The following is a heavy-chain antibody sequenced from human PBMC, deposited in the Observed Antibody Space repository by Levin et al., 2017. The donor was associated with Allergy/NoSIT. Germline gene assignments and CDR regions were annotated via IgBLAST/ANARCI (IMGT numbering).Heavy chain of an antibody. Sequence: GGSLRLSCKGSGYSFTSYWIGWVRQMPGKGLEWMGIIYPGDSDTRYSPSFQGQVTISADKSISTAYLQWSSLKASDTAMYYCARLGPGDGDHFDYWGQGTLVTVSS. CDR3: ARLGPGDGDHFDY. CDR2: IYPGDSDT. CDR1: GYSFTSYW. V-gene: IGHV5-51*01. J-gene: IGHJ4*02. D-gene: IGHD4-17*01.